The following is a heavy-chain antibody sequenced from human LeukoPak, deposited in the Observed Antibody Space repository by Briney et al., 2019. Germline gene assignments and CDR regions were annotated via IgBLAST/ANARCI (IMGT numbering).Heavy chain of an antibody. CDR1: GFTVGSNS. J-gene: IGHJ4*02. CDR2: IYSDNT. Sequence: GGSLRLSCTVSGFTVGSNSMSWVRQAPGKGLEWVSFIYSDNTHYSDSVKGRFTISRDNSKNTLYLQMNSLRAEDTAVYYCARRAGAYSHPYDYWGQGTLVSVSS. V-gene: IGHV3-53*01. CDR3: ARRAGAYSHPYDY. D-gene: IGHD4/OR15-4a*01.